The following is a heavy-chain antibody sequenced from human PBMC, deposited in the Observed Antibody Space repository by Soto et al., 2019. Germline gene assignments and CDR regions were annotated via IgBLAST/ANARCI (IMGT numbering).Heavy chain of an antibody. CDR3: AREWGGTTLKDAFDI. V-gene: IGHV4-59*12. CDR1: GGSISSYY. Sequence: SETLSLTCTVSGGSISSYYWSWIRQPPGKGLEWIGYIYYSGSTNYNPSLKSRVTISVDTSKNQFSLKLSSVTAADTAVYYCAREWGGTTLKDAFDIWVQGTMVTVSS. J-gene: IGHJ3*02. CDR2: IYYSGST. D-gene: IGHD4-17*01.